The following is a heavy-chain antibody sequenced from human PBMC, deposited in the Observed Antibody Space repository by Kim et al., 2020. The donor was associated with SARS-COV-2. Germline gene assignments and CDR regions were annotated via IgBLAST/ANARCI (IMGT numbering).Heavy chain of an antibody. D-gene: IGHD3-10*01. V-gene: IGHV3-48*03. Sequence: TIYYADSVKGRFTISRDNAKNSLYLQMNSLRAEDTAVYYCARDERGYFDYWGQGTLVTVSS. J-gene: IGHJ4*02. CDR3: ARDERGYFDY. CDR2: TI.